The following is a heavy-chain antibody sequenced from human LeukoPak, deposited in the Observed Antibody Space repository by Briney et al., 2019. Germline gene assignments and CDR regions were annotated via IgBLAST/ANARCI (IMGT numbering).Heavy chain of an antibody. Sequence: GGSLRLSCAASGFIFNNYAMSWVRQAPGKGLEWVSAISGGSGNTYYADSVKGRFTISRDNSKNTLYLQMDSLRAEDTAEYYCAKGVTMIRGALYYGIDVWGQGTTVTVSS. V-gene: IGHV3-23*01. CDR1: GFIFNNYA. CDR2: ISGGSGNT. J-gene: IGHJ6*01. D-gene: IGHD3-10*01. CDR3: AKGVTMIRGALYYGIDV.